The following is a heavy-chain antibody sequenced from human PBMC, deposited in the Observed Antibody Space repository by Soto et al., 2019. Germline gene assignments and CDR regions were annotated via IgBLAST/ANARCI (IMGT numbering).Heavy chain of an antibody. D-gene: IGHD3-10*01. CDR1: GFSLNTGGVG. CDR3: VRNWRYYGGDYYYGMDA. Sequence: ITLKESGPPLVKPTQTLTLTCTFSGFSLNTGGVGVGWVRQPRGKAMEWLALIYWDDDERYRPSLRSRLNITXDSIHNXXVLTMTNMDPEDTATYYCVRNWRYYGGDYYYGMDAWGQGTTVTVSS. CDR2: IYWDDDE. J-gene: IGHJ6*02. V-gene: IGHV2-5*02.